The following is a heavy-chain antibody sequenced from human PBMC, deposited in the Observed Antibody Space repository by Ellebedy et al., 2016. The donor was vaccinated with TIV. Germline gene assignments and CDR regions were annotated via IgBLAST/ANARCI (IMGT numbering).Heavy chain of an antibody. D-gene: IGHD7-27*01. V-gene: IGHV3-7*03. CDR3: VRDKLSGATILDY. CDR2: IKQDGGEK. Sequence: GGSLRLSCAVTGFSFTSHWMSWVRQAPGRGLEWVANIKQDGGEKYYVDSVKGRFTISRDNAKNSLYLQMNSLRAEDTAVYYCVRDKLSGATILDYWGQGTLVTVSS. J-gene: IGHJ4*02. CDR1: GFSFTSHW.